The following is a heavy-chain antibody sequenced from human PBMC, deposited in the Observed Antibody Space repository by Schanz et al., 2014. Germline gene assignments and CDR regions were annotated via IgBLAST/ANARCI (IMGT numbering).Heavy chain of an antibody. J-gene: IGHJ6*02. CDR1: GFIFGSSV. CDR3: LAPDYDMDV. CDR2: ITGASDHI. Sequence: EVQLLESGGGLVQPGGSLRLSCAASGFIFGSSVMAWVRQAPGKGLEWVSGITGASDHIDYADSVKGRFTISRDNSKNTVYLQMNSLRPGDTAVYYCLAPDYDMDVWGQGTTVTVSS. V-gene: IGHV3-23*01.